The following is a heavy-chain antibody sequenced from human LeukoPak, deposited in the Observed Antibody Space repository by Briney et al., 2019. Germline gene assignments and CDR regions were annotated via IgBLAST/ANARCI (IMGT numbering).Heavy chain of an antibody. CDR2: IDWDDEE. V-gene: IGHV2-70*17. CDR3: ARANRKIVSGSGRNYYYMDV. J-gene: IGHJ6*03. CDR1: GFSLSTSGLC. Sequence: SGPALVTPTQTLTLTCTFSGFSLSTSGLCVSWIRQPPGKALEWLARIDWDDEELYSTSLETRLSISKDTSKNQVVLTMTNMDPVDTATYFCARANRKIVSGSGRNYYYMDVWGKGTTVTVSS. D-gene: IGHD3-10*01.